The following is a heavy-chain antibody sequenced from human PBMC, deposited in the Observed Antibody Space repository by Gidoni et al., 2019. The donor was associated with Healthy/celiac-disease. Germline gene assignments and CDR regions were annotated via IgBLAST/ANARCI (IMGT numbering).Heavy chain of an antibody. CDR3: ARWQQLVSPLEY. V-gene: IGHV3-21*01. CDR1: GFTFSSYS. CDR2: ISSSSSYI. D-gene: IGHD6-13*01. J-gene: IGHJ4*02. Sequence: EVQLVESGGGLVKPGGSLRLSCAASGFTFSSYSMNWVRQAPGKGLEWVSSISSSSSYIYYADSVKGRFTISRDNAKNSLYLQMNSLRAEDTAVYYCARWQQLVSPLEYWGQGTLVTVSS.